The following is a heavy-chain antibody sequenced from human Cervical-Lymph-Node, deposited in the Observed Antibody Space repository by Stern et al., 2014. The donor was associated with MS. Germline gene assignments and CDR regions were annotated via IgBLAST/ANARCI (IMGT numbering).Heavy chain of an antibody. CDR2: ISHDGSIE. Sequence: QVQLVESRGGVVQPGRSLRVSCAASGFTFNSYSMHWVRQAPGKGLDWVAVISHDGSIEYYADSVKGRFTISRDNSKNTLYLQMNSLRADDTAVYYCARANRAGMEIEYWGQGTLVTVSS. J-gene: IGHJ4*02. V-gene: IGHV3-30-3*01. D-gene: IGHD3-10*01. CDR3: ARANRAGMEIEY. CDR1: GFTFNSYS.